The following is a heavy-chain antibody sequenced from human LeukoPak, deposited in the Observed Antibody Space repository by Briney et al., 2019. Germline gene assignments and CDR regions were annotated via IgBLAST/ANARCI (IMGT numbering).Heavy chain of an antibody. CDR2: SSSGSDPI. Sequence: GGSLTLSCEGSGFSFTSYTINWVRQAPGKGPEWISYSSSGSDPIYYANSVKGRFTVSRDNAKNSVSLQMDGLRAEDTAVYHCVRESDVWSGPGIGRPLDVWGKGTTVTVSS. CDR1: GFSFTSYT. J-gene: IGHJ6*04. CDR3: VRESDVWSGPGIGRPLDV. D-gene: IGHD3-3*01. V-gene: IGHV3-48*04.